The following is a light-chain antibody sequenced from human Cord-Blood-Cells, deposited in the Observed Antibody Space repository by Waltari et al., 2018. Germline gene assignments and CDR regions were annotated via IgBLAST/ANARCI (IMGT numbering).Light chain of an antibody. Sequence: QSALPQPRSVSGPPGQSVPISCTGTSSDVGGYNYVSWYQQHPGKAPKLMIYDVSKRPAGVPDRFSGSKSGNTASLTISGLQAEDEADYYCCSYAGSFYVFGTGTKVTVL. CDR3: CSYAGSFYV. V-gene: IGLV2-11*01. CDR2: DVS. J-gene: IGLJ1*01. CDR1: SSDVGGYNY.